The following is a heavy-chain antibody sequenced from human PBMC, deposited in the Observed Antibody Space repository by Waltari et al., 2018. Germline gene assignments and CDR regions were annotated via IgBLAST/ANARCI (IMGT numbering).Heavy chain of an antibody. CDR2: IKQDGSEK. CDR3: ARDRGWFDY. CDR1: GFTFSSYW. V-gene: IGHV3-7*01. D-gene: IGHD2-15*01. J-gene: IGHJ4*02. Sequence: EVQLVESGGGLVQPGGSLRLSCAAPGFTFSSYWMSWVRQAPGKGLEWVANIKQDGSEKYYVDSVKGRFTISRDNAKNSLYLQMNSLRAEDTAVYYCARDRGWFDYWGQGTLVTVSS.